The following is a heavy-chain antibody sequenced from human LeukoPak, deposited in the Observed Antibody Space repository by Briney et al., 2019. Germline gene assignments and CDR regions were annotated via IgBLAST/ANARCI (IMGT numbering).Heavy chain of an antibody. CDR2: IASDGSST. J-gene: IGHJ4*02. V-gene: IGHV3-74*01. CDR3: ARGRPHGNDY. Sequence: GALRLSCAASGFTFSSYWMNWVRQAPGKGLVWVSRIASDGSSTTYADSVKGRFSISRDNAKNTLYLQMNSLRVEDTVVYYCARGRPHGNDYWGQGTLVTVSS. D-gene: IGHD4-23*01. CDR1: GFTFSSYW.